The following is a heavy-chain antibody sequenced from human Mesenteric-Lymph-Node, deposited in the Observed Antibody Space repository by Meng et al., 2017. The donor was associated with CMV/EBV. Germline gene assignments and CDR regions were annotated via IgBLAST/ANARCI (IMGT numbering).Heavy chain of an antibody. CDR2: ISSSSYI. V-gene: IGHV3-21*01. D-gene: IGHD5-18*01. CDR3: ARDTPMANYYYYGMDV. J-gene: IGHJ6*02. Sequence: GESLKTSCAASGFTFSSYWMSWVRQAPGKGLEWVSSISSSSYIYYADSVKGRFTVSRDNAINSLYLQMSSLRAEDTAVYYCARDTPMANYYYYGMDVWGQGTTVTVSS. CDR1: GFTFSSYW.